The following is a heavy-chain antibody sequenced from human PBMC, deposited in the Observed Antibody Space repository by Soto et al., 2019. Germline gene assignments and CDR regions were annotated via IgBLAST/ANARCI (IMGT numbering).Heavy chain of an antibody. CDR1: GYTFTTFG. CDR3: ARDPTIFGVVQNYGMDV. CDR2: ISAYNGYT. D-gene: IGHD3-3*01. Sequence: QVQLVQSGAEVKKPGASVKVSCKASGYTFTTFGISWVRQAPGQGLEWMGWISAYNGYTNYAQKLQGRVTMTTDTSXSXXYMELRSRRSDDTAVYYCARDPTIFGVVQNYGMDVWGQGTTVTVSS. V-gene: IGHV1-18*01. J-gene: IGHJ6*02.